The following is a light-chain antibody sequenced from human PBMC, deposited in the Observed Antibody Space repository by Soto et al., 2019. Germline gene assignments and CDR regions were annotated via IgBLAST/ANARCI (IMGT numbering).Light chain of an antibody. J-gene: IGLJ1*01. Sequence: QSVLTQPPSASGTPGQRVSISCSGYSSSIGTNFVYWYQQLPGTAPTVLIHSKNQRPAGVPDRFSGSKSGTSASLAISGLRSEDEAAYYCAACDDNLSTYVFGRGTKLTVL. CDR1: SSSIGTNF. CDR3: AACDDNLSTYV. V-gene: IGLV1-47*02. CDR2: SKN.